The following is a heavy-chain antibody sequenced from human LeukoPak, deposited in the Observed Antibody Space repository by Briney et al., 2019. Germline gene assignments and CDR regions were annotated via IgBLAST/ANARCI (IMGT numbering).Heavy chain of an antibody. Sequence: GGSLRLSCAASGFTISKYWMSWVRQAPGKGLEWVANIREDGSQKNYVDSVRGRFTISRDNANNAVYLQMNSLRGDDTAVYFCARDEVGGPLIYWGRGTQVIVSS. J-gene: IGHJ4*02. V-gene: IGHV3-7*01. D-gene: IGHD3-16*01. CDR3: ARDEVGGPLIY. CDR2: IREDGSQK. CDR1: GFTISKYW.